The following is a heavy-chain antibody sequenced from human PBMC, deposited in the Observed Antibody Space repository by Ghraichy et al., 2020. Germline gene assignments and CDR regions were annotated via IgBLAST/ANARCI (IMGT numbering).Heavy chain of an antibody. V-gene: IGHV4-61*02. Sequence: SLNISCTVSGGSISSGSYYWSWIRQPAGKGLEWIGRIYTSGSTNYNPSLKSRVTISVDTSKNQFSLKLSSVTAADTAVYYCAREWGGDYYDSSGYFFWFDYWGQGTLVTVSS. CDR1: GGSISSGSYY. CDR2: IYTSGST. J-gene: IGHJ4*02. CDR3: AREWGGDYYDSSGYFFWFDY. D-gene: IGHD3-22*01.